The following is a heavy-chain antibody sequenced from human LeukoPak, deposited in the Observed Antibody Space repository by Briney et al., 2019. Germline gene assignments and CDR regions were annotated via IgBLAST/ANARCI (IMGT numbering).Heavy chain of an antibody. CDR3: ARYFSRAIRYFQH. CDR1: GGSISSSSYY. J-gene: IGHJ1*01. Sequence: SETLSLTCTVSGGSISSSSYYWGWIRQPPGKGLEWIGIIYYTGSTYYKPSLKGRVTISVDTSKNQFSLKLSSVTAADTAVYYCARYFSRAIRYFQHWGQGTLVTVSS. V-gene: IGHV4-39*01. CDR2: IYYTGST. D-gene: IGHD2/OR15-2a*01.